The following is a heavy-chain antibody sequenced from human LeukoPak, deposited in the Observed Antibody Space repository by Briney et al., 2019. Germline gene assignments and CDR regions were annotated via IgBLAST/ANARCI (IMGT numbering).Heavy chain of an antibody. J-gene: IGHJ4*02. V-gene: IGHV3-64*01. Sequence: GGSLRLSCAASGFTFSSYAMHWVCQAPGKGLEYVSAISSNGGSTYYANSVKGRFTISRDNSKNTLYLQMGSLRAEDMAVYYCARERGDCGGDCYSREFDYWGQGTLVTVSS. CDR2: ISSNGGST. CDR3: ARERGDCGGDCYSREFDY. CDR1: GFTFSSYA. D-gene: IGHD2-21*02.